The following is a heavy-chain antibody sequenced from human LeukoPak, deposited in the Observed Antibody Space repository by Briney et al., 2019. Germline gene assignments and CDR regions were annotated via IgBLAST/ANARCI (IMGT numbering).Heavy chain of an antibody. CDR1: GDSISNYF. V-gene: IGHV4-4*07. CDR3: AREGYSYGYYFDY. J-gene: IGHJ4*02. D-gene: IGHD5-18*01. Sequence: SETLSLTCTVSGDSISNYFWSWIRQPAGGGLEWIGRIYAGEGAKYNPSLETRVTVSVDTSTNQLSLKLSSVTAADTAVYYCAREGYSYGYYFDYWGQGTLVTVSS. CDR2: IYAGEGA.